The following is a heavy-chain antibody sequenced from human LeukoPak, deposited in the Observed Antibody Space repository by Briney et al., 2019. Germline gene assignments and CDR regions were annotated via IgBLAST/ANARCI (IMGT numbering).Heavy chain of an antibody. Sequence: GGSLRLSCAASGFTFDDYAMHWVRQAPGKGLEWVSGISWNSGSIGYADSVKGRFTISRDNAKNSLYLQMNSLRAEDTALYYCAKASSWYIGAFDIWGQGTMVTVSS. CDR3: AKASSWYIGAFDI. J-gene: IGHJ3*02. CDR1: GFTFDDYA. V-gene: IGHV3-9*01. D-gene: IGHD6-13*01. CDR2: ISWNSGSI.